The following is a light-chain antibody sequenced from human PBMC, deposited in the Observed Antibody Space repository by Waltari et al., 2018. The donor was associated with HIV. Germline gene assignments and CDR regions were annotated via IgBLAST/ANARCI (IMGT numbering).Light chain of an antibody. V-gene: IGLV3-1*01. Sequence: SSELTQPPSVSVSPGQTASITCSGDKLGDKYVCWYQQKPGQSPLLFIYQDNMRPSGIPERFSGSNSGNTATLTLSGTQAMDEADYYCQAWDSSAVVFGGGTKLTVL. CDR3: QAWDSSAVV. CDR1: KLGDKY. CDR2: QDN. J-gene: IGLJ2*01.